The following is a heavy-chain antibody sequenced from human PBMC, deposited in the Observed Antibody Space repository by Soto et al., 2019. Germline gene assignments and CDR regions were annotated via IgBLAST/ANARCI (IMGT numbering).Heavy chain of an antibody. J-gene: IGHJ6*02. V-gene: IGHV3-48*03. CDR1: GFTFSSYE. D-gene: IGHD3-3*01. CDR3: AREDYDFWSGYYTMANGMDV. CDR2: ISSSGSTI. Sequence: AGSLRLSCAASGFTFSSYEMNWVRQAPGKGLEWVSYISSSGSTIYYADSVKGRFTISRDNAKNSLYLQMNSLRAEDTAVYYCAREDYDFWSGYYTMANGMDVWGQGTTVTVSS.